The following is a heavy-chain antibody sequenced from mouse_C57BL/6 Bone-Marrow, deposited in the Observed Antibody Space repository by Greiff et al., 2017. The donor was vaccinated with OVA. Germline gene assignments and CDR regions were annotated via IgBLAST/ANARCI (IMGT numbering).Heavy chain of an antibody. CDR1: GYTFTSYW. CDR3: ARLRGAFLDY. Sequence: QVHVKQPGAELVKPGASVKMSCKASGYTFTSYWITWVKQRPGQGLEWIGDIYPGSGSTNYNEKFKSKATLTVDTSSSTAYMQLSSLTSEDSAVYYCARLRGAFLDYWGQGTTLTVSS. V-gene: IGHV1-55*01. J-gene: IGHJ2*01. CDR2: IYPGSGST.